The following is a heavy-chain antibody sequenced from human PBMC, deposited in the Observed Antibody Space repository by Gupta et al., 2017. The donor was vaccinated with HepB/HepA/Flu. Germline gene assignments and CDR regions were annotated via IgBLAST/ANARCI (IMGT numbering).Heavy chain of an antibody. CDR1: GGNFITCG. CDR2: VITMFGKA. CDR3: VTDQRGLRKTHYNSELGWFDS. V-gene: IGHV1-69*06. D-gene: IGHD3-10*01. Sequence: QVQLVQSGAEVKRPGSSVRVSCEASGGNFITCGISWVRQAPGQGLEWMGGVITMFGKANYAERFQGRVTITADKSMSTAYMELRSLRSEDTAVYYCVTDQRGLRKTHYNSELGWFDSWGQGTLVTVSS. J-gene: IGHJ5*01.